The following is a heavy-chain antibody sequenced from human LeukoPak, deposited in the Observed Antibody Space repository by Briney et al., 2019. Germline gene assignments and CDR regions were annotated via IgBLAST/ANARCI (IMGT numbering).Heavy chain of an antibody. J-gene: IGHJ5*02. V-gene: IGHV4-39*07. D-gene: IGHD3-3*01. Sequence: PSETLSLTCTVSGGSISSSSYYWGWIRQPPGKGLEWIGSIYYSWSTYYNPSLKSRVTISVDTSKNQFSLKLSSVTAADTAVYYCARDIGRSGQRLNWFDPWGQGTLVTVSS. CDR2: IYYSWST. CDR1: GGSISSSSYY. CDR3: ARDIGRSGQRLNWFDP.